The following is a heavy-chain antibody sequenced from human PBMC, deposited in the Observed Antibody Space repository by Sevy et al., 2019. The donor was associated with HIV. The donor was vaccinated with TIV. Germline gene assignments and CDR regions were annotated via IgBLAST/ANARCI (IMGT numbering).Heavy chain of an antibody. V-gene: IGHV3-66*02. Sequence: GGSLRLSCAISGFTVNDKYIIWVRQAPGKGLEWVSVIFSSGSTYYADSAKGRFTISRDNSKNTVDLQMNSVRAEDTAVYYCVSLFFSYRSGWSYFDYWGQGTLVTVSS. CDR3: VSLFFSYRSGWSYFDY. J-gene: IGHJ4*02. CDR2: IFSSGST. CDR1: GFTVNDKY. D-gene: IGHD6-19*01.